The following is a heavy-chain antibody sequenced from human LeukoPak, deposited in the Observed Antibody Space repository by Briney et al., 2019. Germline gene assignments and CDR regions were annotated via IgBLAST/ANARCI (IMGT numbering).Heavy chain of an antibody. V-gene: IGHV1-2*02. CDR1: GYTFTGYY. CDR3: ARDSGAVPAARGNWFDP. CDR2: INPNSGGT. J-gene: IGHJ5*02. Sequence: APVKVSCKASGYTFTGYYMHWVRQAPGQGLEWMGWINPNSGGTNYAQKFQGRVTMTRDTSISTAYMELSRLRSDDTAVYYCARDSGAVPAARGNWFDPWGQGTLVTVSS. D-gene: IGHD2-2*01.